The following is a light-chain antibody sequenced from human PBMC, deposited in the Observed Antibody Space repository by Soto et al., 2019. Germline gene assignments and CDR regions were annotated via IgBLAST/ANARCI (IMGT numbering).Light chain of an antibody. Sequence: SYELTQPPSVSVSPGQTASIPCSGDKLGDRFACWYQQKPGQSPVMVIYQDTRRPSGIPERFSGSNSGNTATLTISGTQAMDEADYYCQARDSSTGVVFGGGTKLTVL. V-gene: IGLV3-1*01. CDR2: QDT. J-gene: IGLJ2*01. CDR1: KLGDRF. CDR3: QARDSSTGVV.